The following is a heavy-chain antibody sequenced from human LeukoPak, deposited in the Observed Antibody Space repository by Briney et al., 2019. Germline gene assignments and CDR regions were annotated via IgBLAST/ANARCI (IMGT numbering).Heavy chain of an antibody. J-gene: IGHJ4*02. Sequence: GGSLRLSCAASGFTFSSYWMNWVRQAPGKGLEWVSRINSDGSTTNYADSVKGRFTISRDNAKNSLYLQMNSLRAEDTALYYCARDLSGDVGYWGQGTLVTVSS. CDR1: GFTFSSYW. CDR2: INSDGSTT. V-gene: IGHV3-74*01. D-gene: IGHD3-10*01. CDR3: ARDLSGDVGY.